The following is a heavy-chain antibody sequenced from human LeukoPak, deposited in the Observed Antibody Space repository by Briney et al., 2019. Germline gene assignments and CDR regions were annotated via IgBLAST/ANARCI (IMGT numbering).Heavy chain of an antibody. D-gene: IGHD3-22*01. CDR1: GYTFTGYY. CDR3: ARGSYDSSDYEYFQH. CDR2: INTDSGAT. V-gene: IGHV1-2*02. J-gene: IGHJ1*01. Sequence: GASVKVSCKASGYTFTGYYMHWVRQAPGHGLDYMGWINTDSGATNYAQNFQGRVTMTRDTSISTAYMELSRLRSDDTAVYYCARGSYDSSDYEYFQHWGRGTLVTVSS.